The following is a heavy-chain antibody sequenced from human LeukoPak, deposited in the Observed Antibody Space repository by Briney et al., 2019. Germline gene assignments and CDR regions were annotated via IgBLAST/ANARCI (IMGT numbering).Heavy chain of an antibody. V-gene: IGHV1-8*01. CDR3: ARYYDFSSGPLDY. D-gene: IGHD3-3*01. Sequence: ASVKVSCKASGYTFTSYDINWVRQATGQGLEWMGWMNPNSGNTGYAQKFQGRVTTTRNTSISTAYMELSSLRSEDTAVYYCARYYDFSSGPLDYWGQGTLVTVSS. CDR2: MNPNSGNT. CDR1: GYTFTSYD. J-gene: IGHJ4*02.